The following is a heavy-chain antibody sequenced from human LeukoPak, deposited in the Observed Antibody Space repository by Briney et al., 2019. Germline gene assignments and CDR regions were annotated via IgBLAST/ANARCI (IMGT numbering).Heavy chain of an antibody. J-gene: IGHJ4*02. Sequence: SETLSLTCSVSGDSISLSFYYWGWIRQPPGKALEWIGSVYYSGTTSYNPSLKSRVTISVDTSKNQFSLKLNSVTAPDTAVYYCARLIGLGEVSPYFDFWGQGRLVTVSS. CDR1: GDSISLSFYY. V-gene: IGHV4-39*07. D-gene: IGHD3-16*02. CDR3: ARLIGLGEVSPYFDF. CDR2: VYYSGTT.